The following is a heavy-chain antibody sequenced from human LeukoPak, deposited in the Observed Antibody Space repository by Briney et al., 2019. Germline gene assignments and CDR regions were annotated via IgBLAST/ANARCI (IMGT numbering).Heavy chain of an antibody. CDR2: ISSSTSYI. CDR3: ARVVEMATITTFDY. D-gene: IGHD5-24*01. V-gene: IGHV3-21*01. CDR1: GFTFSSYS. J-gene: IGHJ4*02. Sequence: GGSLRLSCAASGFTFSSYSMNWVRQAPGKGLEWVSSISSSTSYIYYVDSVKGRFTISRDNAKNSLYLQMNSLRAEDTAVYYCARVVEMATITTFDYWGQGTLVTVSS.